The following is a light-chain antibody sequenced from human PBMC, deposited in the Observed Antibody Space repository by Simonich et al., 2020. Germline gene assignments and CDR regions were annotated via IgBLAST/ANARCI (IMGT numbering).Light chain of an antibody. J-gene: IGKJ5*01. CDR3: QQYYSTPIT. CDR2: WAS. Sequence: DIVMTQSPDSLAVSLGERATINCKSSQSVLYTSNNKNYLAWYQQKPGQTPRLLIYWASTRESGVPDLFSGSGSGTDFTLTISSLQAEDVAVYYCQQYYSTPITFGQGTRLEIK. V-gene: IGKV4-1*01. CDR1: QSVLYTSNNKNY.